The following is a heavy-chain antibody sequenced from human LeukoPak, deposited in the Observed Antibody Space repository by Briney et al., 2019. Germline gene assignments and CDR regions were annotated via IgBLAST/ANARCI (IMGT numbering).Heavy chain of an antibody. J-gene: IGHJ6*02. V-gene: IGHV1-69*04. Sequence: SVTVSCKASGGTFSSYAISWVRQAPGQGLEWVGRIIPTLGIANYAQKFQGRVTITADKSTSTAYMELSSLRSEDTAVYYCARTIVVVPAARYYYYGMDVWGQGTTVTVSS. CDR1: GGTFSSYA. CDR3: ARTIVVVPAARYYYYGMDV. CDR2: IIPTLGIA. D-gene: IGHD2-2*01.